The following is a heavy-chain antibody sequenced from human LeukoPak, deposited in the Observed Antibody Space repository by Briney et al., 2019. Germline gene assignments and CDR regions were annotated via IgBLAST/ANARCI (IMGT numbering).Heavy chain of an antibody. V-gene: IGHV3-73*01. CDR2: IRSKVNSYAT. J-gene: IGHJ4*02. CDR3: TRLGVPAAPDY. Sequence: GGSLRLSCAASGFTFSGSAMHWVRQASGKGLEWVGRIRSKVNSYATAYAASVKGRFTISRDDSKNTAYLQMNSLKTEDTAVYYCTRLGVPAAPDYWGQGTLVTVSS. D-gene: IGHD2-2*01. CDR1: GFTFSGSA.